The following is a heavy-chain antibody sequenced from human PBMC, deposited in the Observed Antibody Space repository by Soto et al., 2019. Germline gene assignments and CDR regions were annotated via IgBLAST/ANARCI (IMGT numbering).Heavy chain of an antibody. Sequence: LRLSCAASGFTFSTFSMSWVRQAPGKGLEWVSYISGTYAIYYADSVQGRFTISRDNAKNSVYLQMNSLRDEDSAIYYCARDLNWGIDYWGQGALVTVSS. CDR1: GFTFSTFS. CDR2: ISGTYAI. V-gene: IGHV3-48*02. D-gene: IGHD7-27*01. J-gene: IGHJ4*02. CDR3: ARDLNWGIDY.